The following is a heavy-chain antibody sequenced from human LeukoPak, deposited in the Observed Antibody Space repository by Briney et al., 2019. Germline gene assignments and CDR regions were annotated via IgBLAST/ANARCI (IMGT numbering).Heavy chain of an antibody. J-gene: IGHJ4*02. CDR2: INPSGGST. CDR3: AREELSYYDNSGYYYFDY. Sequence: VASVKVSCKASGYTYTSYYMHWVRQAPGQGLEWMGIINPSGGSTSYAQKFQGRVTITRDTSTSTVYMEMSSLRSEDTAVYYCAREELSYYDNSGYYYFDYGGRGNLVTVSS. CDR1: GYTYTSYY. V-gene: IGHV1-46*01. D-gene: IGHD3-22*01.